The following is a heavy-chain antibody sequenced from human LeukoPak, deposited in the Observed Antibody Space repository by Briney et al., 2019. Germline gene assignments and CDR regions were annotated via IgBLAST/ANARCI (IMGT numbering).Heavy chain of an antibody. D-gene: IGHD3-10*01. CDR2: ISSSRSYI. Sequence: GGSLRLSCAASGFTFGSYSMNWVRQAPGKGLELVSSISSSRSYIYYADSVKGRFTISRDNAKNSLYLQMNSLRAEDTAVYYCARHQRGGHRTMDYSYWHFDLWGRGTLVTVSS. J-gene: IGHJ2*01. CDR3: ARHQRGGHRTMDYSYWHFDL. V-gene: IGHV3-21*01. CDR1: GFTFGSYS.